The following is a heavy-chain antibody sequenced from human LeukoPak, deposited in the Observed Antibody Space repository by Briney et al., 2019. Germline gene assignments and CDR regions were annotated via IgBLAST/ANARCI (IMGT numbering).Heavy chain of an antibody. CDR2: IYYTGST. D-gene: IGHD2-2*01. Sequence: PSETLSLTCTVSGASIRSSSYFWAWIRQSPGKGLEWIGSIYYTGSTHNNPSLKSRVTLSVDPSKNQFSLKLSSVTAADTAVYYCARGPDPDSQLYQLHSYAFDYWGQGTLVTVSS. V-gene: IGHV4-39*01. CDR3: ARGPDPDSQLYQLHSYAFDY. J-gene: IGHJ4*02. CDR1: GASIRSSSYF.